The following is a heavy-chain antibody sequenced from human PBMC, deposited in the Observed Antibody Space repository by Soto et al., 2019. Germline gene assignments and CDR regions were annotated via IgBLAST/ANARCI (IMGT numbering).Heavy chain of an antibody. J-gene: IGHJ6*02. V-gene: IGHV1-69*12. CDR2: IIPIFGTA. CDR3: ASGDYDFWSGPGGGMDV. D-gene: IGHD3-3*01. CDR1: GGTFSSYA. Sequence: QVQLVQSGAEVKKPGSSVKVSCKASGGTFSSYAISWVRQAPGQGLEWMGGIIPIFGTANYAQKFQGRVTMTEDESTSTAYMELSSLRSEDTAVYYCASGDYDFWSGPGGGMDVWGQGTTVTVSS.